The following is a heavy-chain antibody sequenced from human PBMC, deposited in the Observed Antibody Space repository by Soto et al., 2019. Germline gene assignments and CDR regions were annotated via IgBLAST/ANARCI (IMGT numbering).Heavy chain of an antibody. CDR2: IYYSGST. CDR3: ASGVEGRGDCIDY. CDR1: GGSISSGGYY. V-gene: IGHV4-31*03. Sequence: QVQLQESGPGLVKPSQTLSLTCTVSGGSISSGGYYWSWIRQHPGKGLEWIGYIYYSGSTYYNPSLKSRVIISVDTSKNQFSLKLSSVTAADTAVYYCASGVEGRGDCIDYWGQGTLVTVSS. D-gene: IGHD2-21*02. J-gene: IGHJ4*02.